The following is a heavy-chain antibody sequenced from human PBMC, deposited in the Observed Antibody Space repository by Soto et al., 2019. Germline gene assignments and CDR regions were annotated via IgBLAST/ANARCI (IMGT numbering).Heavy chain of an antibody. CDR1: GFTFSSYG. Sequence: QVQLVESGGGVVQPGSSLRLSCAGSGFTFSSYGMHWVRQAPGKGLEWVAVISYDGGNKYYADSVKGRFTISRDNSKYTLYLQMNSLRAEDTAVYYCAKDRGGYCSGGSCYYYYYMAGWGKGTTVTVSS. CDR3: AKDRGGYCSGGSCYYYYYMAG. D-gene: IGHD2-15*01. J-gene: IGHJ6*03. V-gene: IGHV3-30*18. CDR2: ISYDGGNK.